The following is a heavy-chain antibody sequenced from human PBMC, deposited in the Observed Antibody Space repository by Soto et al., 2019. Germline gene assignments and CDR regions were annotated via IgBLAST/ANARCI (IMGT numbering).Heavy chain of an antibody. V-gene: IGHV4-59*12. CDR2: IYYSGST. J-gene: IGHJ4*02. Sequence: SSDTLSLTCTVSCGSISSYYCSWILQPPGKGLEWIGYIYYSGSTNYNPSLKSRVTISVDKSKNQFSLKLSSVTAADTAVYYCARVSAAGTYFDYWGQGTLVTVSS. CDR1: CGSISSYY. CDR3: ARVSAAGTYFDY. D-gene: IGHD6-13*01.